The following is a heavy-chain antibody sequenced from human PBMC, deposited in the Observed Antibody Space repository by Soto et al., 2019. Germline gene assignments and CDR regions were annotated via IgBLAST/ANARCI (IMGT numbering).Heavy chain of an antibody. CDR1: GGSISSYY. CDR3: AASGSNGQFDF. CDR2: ICYSGST. Sequence: SETLSLTCTVSGGSISSYYWSWIRQPPGKRLEWIGYICYSGSTNYNPSLKSRVTISVDTSKNQFSLKLSSVTAADTAVYYCAASGSNGQFDFWAQGTLVTSPQ. J-gene: IGHJ4*02. V-gene: IGHV4-59*01. D-gene: IGHD3-10*01.